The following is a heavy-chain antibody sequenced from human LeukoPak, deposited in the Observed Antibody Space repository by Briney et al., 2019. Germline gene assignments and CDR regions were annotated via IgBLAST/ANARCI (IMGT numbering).Heavy chain of an antibody. CDR3: VRHGLGSSWFGFHN. Sequence: KPGESLKISCKGSGYTFTTYWIGWVRQMPGKGLEWMGIIYPGDSDPRYSPSFQGQVTISADTSISTAYLQWSSLKASDSAMYYCVRHGLGSSWFGFHNWGQGTLVTVSS. CDR1: GYTFTTYW. J-gene: IGHJ4*02. V-gene: IGHV5-51*01. D-gene: IGHD6-13*01. CDR2: IYPGDSDP.